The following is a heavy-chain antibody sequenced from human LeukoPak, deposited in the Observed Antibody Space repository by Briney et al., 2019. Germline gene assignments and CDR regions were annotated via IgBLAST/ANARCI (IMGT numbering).Heavy chain of an antibody. CDR2: IKEDGSDK. CDR1: EFTFNSYW. CDR3: AKYGGISGTSFDI. D-gene: IGHD4-23*01. Sequence: GGSLRLSCAASEFTFNSYWMSWLRQAPGKGLEWVANIKEDGSDKGYLESVKGRFTISRDNAKNSVHLQMNSLTVEDTAVYYCAKYGGISGTSFDIWGQGTMVSVSS. J-gene: IGHJ3*02. V-gene: IGHV3-7*01.